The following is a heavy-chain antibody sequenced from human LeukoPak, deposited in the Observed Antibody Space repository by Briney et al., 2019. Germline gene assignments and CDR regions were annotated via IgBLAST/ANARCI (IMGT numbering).Heavy chain of an antibody. V-gene: IGHV1-46*01. D-gene: IGHD4/OR15-4a*01. CDR2: INPSGGST. CDR3: ARDGMVVRPYNWFDP. J-gene: IGHJ5*02. Sequence: ASVKVSCKASGYTFTSYYMHWVRQAPGQGLEWMGIINPSGGSTSYAQKSQGRVTMTRDTSTSTVYMELSSLRSEDTAVYYCARDGMVVRPYNWFDPWGQGTLVTVSS. CDR1: GYTFTSYY.